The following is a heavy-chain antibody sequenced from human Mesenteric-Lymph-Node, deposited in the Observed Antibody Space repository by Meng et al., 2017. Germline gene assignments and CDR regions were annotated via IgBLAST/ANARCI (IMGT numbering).Heavy chain of an antibody. V-gene: IGHV3-23*01. D-gene: IGHD5-12*01. CDR1: GFSLSDYP. Sequence: EVQLLESGGGLVQPGGSLRLSCVAAGFSLSDYPMSWVRQAPGKGLEWVSTIASVDDTTYYADSVKGRFTISRDNSKNTLYLQMDSLRADDTAIFYCARLYSSSEGRHWVQGVLVTVSS. J-gene: IGHJ4*02. CDR3: ARLYSSSEGRH. CDR2: IASVDDTT.